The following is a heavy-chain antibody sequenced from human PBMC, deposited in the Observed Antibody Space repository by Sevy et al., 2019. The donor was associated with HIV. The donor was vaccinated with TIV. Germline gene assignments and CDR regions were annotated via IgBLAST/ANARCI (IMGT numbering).Heavy chain of an antibody. CDR2: IIPIFGTA. D-gene: IGHD2-15*01. J-gene: IGHJ4*02. V-gene: IGHV1-69*13. Sequence: ASVKVSCKASGGTFSSYAISWVRQAPGQGLEWMGGIIPIFGTANYAQKFQGRVTITADESTSTAYMELSSLRSEDTAVYYCARHGSGGSCYSVLYYWGQGTLVTVSS. CDR1: GGTFSSYA. CDR3: ARHGSGGSCYSVLYY.